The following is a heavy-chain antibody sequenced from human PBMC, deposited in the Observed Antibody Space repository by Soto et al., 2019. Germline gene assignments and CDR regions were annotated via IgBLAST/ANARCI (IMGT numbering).Heavy chain of an antibody. CDR1: GYTFTSYD. D-gene: IGHD6-19*01. J-gene: IGHJ4*02. V-gene: IGHV1-8*01. CDR3: ARGRIAVAGRIYYFDY. Sequence: ASVKVSCKASGYTFTSYDINWVRQATGRGLEWMGWMNPNSGNTGYAQKFQGRVTMTRNTSISTAYMELSSLRSEDTAVYYCARGRIAVAGRIYYFDYWGQGTLVNVSS. CDR2: MNPNSGNT.